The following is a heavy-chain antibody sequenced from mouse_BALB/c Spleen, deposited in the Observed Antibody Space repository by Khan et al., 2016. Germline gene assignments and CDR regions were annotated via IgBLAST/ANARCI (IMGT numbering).Heavy chain of an antibody. CDR2: ISTYHGDA. V-gene: IGHV1S137*01. Sequence: QVRLQQSGAELVRPGVSVKISCKGSVYTFTDYTLHWVKQSHAKSLEWIGVISTYHGDATYNQKFKGKATMTVDKSSSTAYMELARLTSEDSAIYYCAIITTRAMDYWGQGTSVTVSS. J-gene: IGHJ4*01. D-gene: IGHD1-2*01. CDR1: VYTFTDYT. CDR3: AIITTRAMDY.